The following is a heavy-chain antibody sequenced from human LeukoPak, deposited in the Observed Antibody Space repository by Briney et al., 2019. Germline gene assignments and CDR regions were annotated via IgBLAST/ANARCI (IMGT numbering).Heavy chain of an antibody. D-gene: IGHD3-22*01. V-gene: IGHV3-21*01. CDR3: ARGQDSSGYYYVPFDY. CDR1: GFTFSDYY. CDR2: ISSSSSYI. J-gene: IGHJ4*02. Sequence: GSLRLSCAASGFTFSDYYMTWIRQAPGKGLEWVSSISSSSSYIYYADSVKGRFTISRDNAKNSLYLQMNSLRAEDTAVYYCARGQDSSGYYYVPFDYWGQGTLVTVSS.